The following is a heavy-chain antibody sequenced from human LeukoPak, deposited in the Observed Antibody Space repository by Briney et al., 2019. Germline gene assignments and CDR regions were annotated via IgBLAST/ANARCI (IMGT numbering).Heavy chain of an antibody. D-gene: IGHD2-2*01. Sequence: KPGRSLRLSCAASGFTFSSYAMHWVRQAPGKGLEWVAVISYDGSNKYYADSVKGRFTISRGNSKNTLYLQMNSLRAEDTAVYYCARDRVGVQVPAANTNWFDPWGQGTLVTVSS. V-gene: IGHV3-30-3*01. CDR3: ARDRVGVQVPAANTNWFDP. CDR2: ISYDGSNK. CDR1: GFTFSSYA. J-gene: IGHJ5*02.